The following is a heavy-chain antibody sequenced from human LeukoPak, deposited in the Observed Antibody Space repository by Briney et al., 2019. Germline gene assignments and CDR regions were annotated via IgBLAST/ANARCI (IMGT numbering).Heavy chain of an antibody. CDR2: ISFDGKVS. Sequence: GRSLRLSCAASGFTFNRYGMQWVRQAPGKGLEWVAVISFDGKVSYYADSVKGRFTISRDNFKNTLDLQMNSLRPEDTAVYYCARDPRISSACYFDYWGQGTLVTVSS. CDR3: ARDPRISSACYFDY. J-gene: IGHJ4*02. CDR1: GFTFNRYG. V-gene: IGHV3-30*03. D-gene: IGHD6-25*01.